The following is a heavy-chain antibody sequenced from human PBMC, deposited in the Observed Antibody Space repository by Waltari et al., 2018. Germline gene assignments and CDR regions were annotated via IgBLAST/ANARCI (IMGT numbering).Heavy chain of an antibody. D-gene: IGHD2-2*01. CDR3: ARVSSNYCSSTSCGPNWFDP. J-gene: IGHJ5*02. V-gene: IGHV3-7*01. CDR1: GFTFSSYW. Sequence: EVQLVESGGGLVQPGGSLRLSCAASGFTFSSYWMSWVRQAPGKGLEWVANIKQDGSEKYYVDSVKGRFTISRDNAKNSLYLQMNSLRAEDTAVYYCARVSSNYCSSTSCGPNWFDPWGQGTLVTVSS. CDR2: IKQDGSEK.